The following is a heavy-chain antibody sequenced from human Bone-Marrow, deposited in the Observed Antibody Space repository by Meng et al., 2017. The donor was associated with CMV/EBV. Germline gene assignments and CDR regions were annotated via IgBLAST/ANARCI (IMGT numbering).Heavy chain of an antibody. D-gene: IGHD3-10*01. CDR3: AKDMTPYGSGSYPDYGMEV. J-gene: IGHJ6*02. CDR2: ISWDGGST. Sequence: GESLKISCAASGFTFDDYAMHWVRQAPGKGLEWVSLISWDGGSTYYADSVKGRFTISRDNSKNSLYLQMNSLRAEDTALYYCAKDMTPYGSGSYPDYGMEVWGQGTTVNVSS. V-gene: IGHV3-43D*03. CDR1: GFTFDDYA.